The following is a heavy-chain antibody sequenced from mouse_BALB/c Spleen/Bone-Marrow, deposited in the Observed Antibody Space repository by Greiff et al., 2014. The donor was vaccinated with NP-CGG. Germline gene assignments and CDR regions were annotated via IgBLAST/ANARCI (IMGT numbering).Heavy chain of an antibody. CDR1: GYTFTDYA. V-gene: IGHV1S137*01. Sequence: VQLVESGAELVRPGVSVKISCKGFGYTFTDYAMHWVKQSHAKSLEWIGVISTYYGDASYNQKFRGKATMTVDKSSSTAYMELARLTSEDSAIYYCARDAMDYWGQGTSVTVSS. J-gene: IGHJ4*01. CDR3: ARDAMDY. CDR2: ISTYYGDA.